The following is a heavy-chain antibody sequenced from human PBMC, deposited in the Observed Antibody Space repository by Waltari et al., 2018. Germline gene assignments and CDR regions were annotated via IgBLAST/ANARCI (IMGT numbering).Heavy chain of an antibody. CDR1: GYSINNGYY. J-gene: IGHJ5*02. CDR3: ARLDRYSDYNWFDP. V-gene: IGHV4-38-2*01. Sequence: QVQLQESGPGLVKPSETLSLTCPVSGYSINNGYYWGWSRQPPGKGLEWIGTIYHSGGTKYNPSLKIRVTISVDTSKNQFSLKLTSVTAADAAVYYCARLDRYSDYNWFDPWGQGTLVTVSS. CDR2: IYHSGGT. D-gene: IGHD5-12*01.